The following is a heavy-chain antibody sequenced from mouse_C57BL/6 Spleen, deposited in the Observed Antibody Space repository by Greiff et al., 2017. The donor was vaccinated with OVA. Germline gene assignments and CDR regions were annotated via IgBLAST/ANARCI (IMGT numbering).Heavy chain of an antibody. Sequence: VKLMESGAELVKPGASVKISCKASGYAFSSYWMNWVKQRPGKGLEWIGQIYPGDGDTNYNGKFKGKATLTADKSSSTAYMQLSSLTSEDSAVYFCARRGGYDYDAHYFDYWGQGTTLTVSS. D-gene: IGHD2-4*01. V-gene: IGHV1-80*01. J-gene: IGHJ2*01. CDR3: ARRGGYDYDAHYFDY. CDR2: IYPGDGDT. CDR1: GYAFSSYW.